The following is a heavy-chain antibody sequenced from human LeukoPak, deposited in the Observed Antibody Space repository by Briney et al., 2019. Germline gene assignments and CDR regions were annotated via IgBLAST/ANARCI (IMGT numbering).Heavy chain of an antibody. CDR2: IYYSGST. J-gene: IGHJ4*02. CDR3: ARDRGQVGLVDY. V-gene: IGHV4-31*03. CDR1: GGSISSGGYY. D-gene: IGHD1-26*01. Sequence: SQTLSLTCTVSGGSISSGGYYWSWIRQHPGKGLEWIGYIYYSGSTYYNPSLKSRVTISVDTSKNQFSLKLSSVTAADTAVYYCARDRGQVGLVDYWGQGTLVTVSS.